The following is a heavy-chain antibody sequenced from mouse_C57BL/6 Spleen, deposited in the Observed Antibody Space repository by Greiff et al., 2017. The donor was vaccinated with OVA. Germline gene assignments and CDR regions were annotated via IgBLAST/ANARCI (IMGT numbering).Heavy chain of an antibody. CDR1: GYTFTSYW. J-gene: IGHJ2*01. Sequence: QVQLKQPGAELVKPGASVKLSCKASGYTFTSYWMHWVKQRPGQGLEWIGMIHPNSGSTNYNEKFKSKATLTVDKSSSTAYMQLSSLTSEDSAVYYCAREDYYGSSSFDYWGQGTTLTVSS. CDR3: AREDYYGSSSFDY. V-gene: IGHV1-64*01. D-gene: IGHD1-1*01. CDR2: IHPNSGST.